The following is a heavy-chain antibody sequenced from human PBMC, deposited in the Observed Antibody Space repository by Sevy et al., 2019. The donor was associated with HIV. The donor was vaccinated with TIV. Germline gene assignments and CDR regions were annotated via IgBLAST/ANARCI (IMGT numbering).Heavy chain of an antibody. Sequence: GGSLRLSCAASGFTFSSYGMHWVRQAPGNGLEWVAVISYDGSNKYYADSVKGRFTISRDNSKNTLYLQMNSLRAEDTAVYYCAKALMTTVIGNAFDIWGQGTMVTVSS. J-gene: IGHJ3*02. D-gene: IGHD4-17*01. CDR1: GFTFSSYG. V-gene: IGHV3-30*18. CDR3: AKALMTTVIGNAFDI. CDR2: ISYDGSNK.